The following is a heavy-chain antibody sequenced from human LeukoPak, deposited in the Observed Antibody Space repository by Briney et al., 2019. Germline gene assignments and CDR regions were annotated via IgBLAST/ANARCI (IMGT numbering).Heavy chain of an antibody. CDR1: EYTFTSYD. Sequence: ASVKVSCKASEYTFTSYDINWVRQAPGQGLEWMGIINPSGGSTSYAQKFQGRVTMTRDTSTSTVYMELSSLRSEDTAVYYCARDGPHDYGDYLGYWGQGTLVTVSS. CDR3: ARDGPHDYGDYLGY. V-gene: IGHV1-46*01. CDR2: INPSGGST. D-gene: IGHD4-17*01. J-gene: IGHJ4*02.